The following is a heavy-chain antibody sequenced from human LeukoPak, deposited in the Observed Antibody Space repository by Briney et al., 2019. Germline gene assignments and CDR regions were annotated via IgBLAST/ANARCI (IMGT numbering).Heavy chain of an antibody. CDR3: ARDPNGDYVGAFEF. Sequence: PGGSPRLSCEASGFTFSNYALIWVRRAPGKGLEWVSAIKGNGAGTYYADAVKGRFTISRDNSKNALYLQMNSLRAEDTAVYYCARDPNGDYVGAFEFWGQGTMVTVSS. J-gene: IGHJ3*01. V-gene: IGHV3-23*01. CDR1: GFTFSNYA. CDR2: IKGNGAGT. D-gene: IGHD4-17*01.